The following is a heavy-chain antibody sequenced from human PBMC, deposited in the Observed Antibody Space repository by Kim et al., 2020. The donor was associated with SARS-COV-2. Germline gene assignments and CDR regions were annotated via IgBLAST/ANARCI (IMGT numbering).Heavy chain of an antibody. V-gene: IGHV4-39*01. D-gene: IGHD3-10*01. CDR2: IYYSGTT. Sequence: SETLSLTCTVSGGSISSGTYYWVWIRQPPGKGLEWIGTIYYSGTTYFNPSLKSRVTISVDTSKNQFSLKLSSVTAADTAIYYCARRPLWFGESAFDSWGQGTLVTVSS. J-gene: IGHJ4*02. CDR1: GGSISSGTYY. CDR3: ARRPLWFGESAFDS.